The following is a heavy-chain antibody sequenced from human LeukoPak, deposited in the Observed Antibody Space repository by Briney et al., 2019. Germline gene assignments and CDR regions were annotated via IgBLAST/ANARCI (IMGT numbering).Heavy chain of an antibody. V-gene: IGHV1-69*13. CDR3: ARVGADGYNF. J-gene: IGHJ4*02. D-gene: IGHD5-24*01. Sequence: SVKVSCKASGGTFSSYAISWVRQAPGQGLEWMGGITPIFGTANYAQKFQGRVTITADESTSTVYMELGSLRSEDTAVYYCARVGADGYNFWGQGTLVTVSS. CDR2: ITPIFGTA. CDR1: GGTFSSYA.